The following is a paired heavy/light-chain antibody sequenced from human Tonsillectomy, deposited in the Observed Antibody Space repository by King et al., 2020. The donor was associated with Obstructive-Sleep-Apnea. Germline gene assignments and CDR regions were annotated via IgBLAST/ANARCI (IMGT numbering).Heavy chain of an antibody. V-gene: IGHV1-46*01. CDR1: GYTFTNYY. CDR2: ISPSGGST. D-gene: IGHD2-15*01. J-gene: IGHJ3*02. Sequence: QVQLVQSGTEVKKPGASVKVSCKASGYTFTNYYMHWVRQAPGQGLEWMGIISPSGGSTSYAQKFQDRVTMTRDTSTSTVSMELRSLRSEDTAVYYCARDVGYCSGGSCHRDAFDIWGQGTMVTVSS. CDR3: ARDVGYCSGGSCHRDAFDI.
Light chain of an antibody. Sequence: HSALTQPPSASGSPGQSVTISCTGTSSDVGGYNYVSWYQQHPGKAPKLLIYGVTKRPSGVPDRFSGSRSGNTASLTVSGLQAEDEADYYCSSYAGSNNFWAVVFGGGTKLTVL. CDR3: SSYAGSNNFWAVV. V-gene: IGLV2-8*01. CDR2: GVT. CDR1: SSDVGGYNY. J-gene: IGLJ2*01.